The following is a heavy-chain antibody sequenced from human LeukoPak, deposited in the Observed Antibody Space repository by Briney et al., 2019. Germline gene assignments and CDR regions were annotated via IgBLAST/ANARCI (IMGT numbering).Heavy chain of an antibody. CDR3: ARTPPKNGFDI. CDR1: GGSINRGNFY. J-gene: IGHJ3*02. CDR2: IYYSGST. V-gene: IGHV4-39*01. Sequence: KPSETLSLTCTVSGGSINRGNFYWGWIRQPSGKGLEWIGNIYYSGSTYYNSSLKSRVTISVDTSKNQFSLKLNSVTAADTAVYYCARTPPKNGFDIWGQGTMVTVSS.